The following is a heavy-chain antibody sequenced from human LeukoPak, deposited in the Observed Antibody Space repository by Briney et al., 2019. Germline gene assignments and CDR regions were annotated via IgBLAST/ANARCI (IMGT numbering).Heavy chain of an antibody. CDR2: IIAYNGNT. J-gene: IGHJ5*02. CDR3: ARALYIVVVPADNWFDP. Sequence: ASVQVSCKASGYSFTSYGIIWVGQAAGREVQGMVWIIAYNGNTNYAQKLQGRVTMATDPSTSTAYMELRSLRSDDTAVYYCARALYIVVVPADNWFDPWGQGTLVTVSS. V-gene: IGHV1-18*01. CDR1: GYSFTSYG. D-gene: IGHD2-2*01.